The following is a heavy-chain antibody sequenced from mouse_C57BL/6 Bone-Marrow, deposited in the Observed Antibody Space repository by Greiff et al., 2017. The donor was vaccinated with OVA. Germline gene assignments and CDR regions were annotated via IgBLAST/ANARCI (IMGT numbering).Heavy chain of an antibody. Sequence: EVQLQQSGPELVKPGASVKISCKASGYSFTGYYMNWVKQSPEKSLEWIGEINPSTGGTTYNQKFKAKATLTVDKSSSTAYMQLKSLTSEDSAVYYCARSLGRWYFDYWCQGTTLTVSS. CDR3: ARSLGRWYFDY. CDR2: INPSTGGT. J-gene: IGHJ2*01. D-gene: IGHD4-1*01. V-gene: IGHV1-42*01. CDR1: GYSFTGYY.